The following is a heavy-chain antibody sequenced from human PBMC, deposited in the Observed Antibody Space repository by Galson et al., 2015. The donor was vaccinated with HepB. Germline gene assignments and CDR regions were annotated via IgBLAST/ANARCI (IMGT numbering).Heavy chain of an antibody. CDR2: INQDGNEK. V-gene: IGHV3-7*01. D-gene: IGHD2-8*01. Sequence: SLRLSCAASGFSFSTYWMSWVRQAPGKGLEWVANINQDGNEKEYVDAVKGRFTVSRDNAKNSLYLQMNTVRAEDTAVYYCVRDCSNGICWAPAYWGQGTLVTVSS. CDR3: VRDCSNGICWAPAY. CDR1: GFSFSTYW. J-gene: IGHJ4*02.